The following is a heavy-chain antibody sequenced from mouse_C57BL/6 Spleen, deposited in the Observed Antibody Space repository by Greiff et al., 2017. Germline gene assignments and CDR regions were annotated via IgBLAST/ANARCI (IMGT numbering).Heavy chain of an antibody. Sequence: EVQLQESGGGLVKPGGSLKLSCAASGFTFSSYAMSWVRQTPEKRLEWVATISDGGSYTYYPDNVKGRFTISRDNAKNNLYLQMSHLKSEDTAMYYCARGGNYGSSSYYFDYWGQGTTLTVSS. CDR3: ARGGNYGSSSYYFDY. D-gene: IGHD1-1*01. CDR2: ISDGGSYT. CDR1: GFTFSSYA. V-gene: IGHV5-4*01. J-gene: IGHJ2*01.